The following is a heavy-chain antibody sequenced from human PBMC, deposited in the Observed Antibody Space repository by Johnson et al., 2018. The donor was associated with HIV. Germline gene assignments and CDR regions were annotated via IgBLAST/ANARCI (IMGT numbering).Heavy chain of an antibody. CDR2: IYSGGGT. V-gene: IGHV3-66*01. CDR1: GFTFDDYA. J-gene: IGHJ3*01. D-gene: IGHD2-2*01. CDR3: ASAIPGRSSLDGFDF. Sequence: VQLVESGGGLVQPGRSLRLSCAASGFTFDDYAMHWVRQAPGKGLEWVSVIYSGGGTYYADSVKGRFTISRDNSKNTLYLQMNSLRAEDTAAYYCASAIPGRSSLDGFDFVGQGTMVTVSS.